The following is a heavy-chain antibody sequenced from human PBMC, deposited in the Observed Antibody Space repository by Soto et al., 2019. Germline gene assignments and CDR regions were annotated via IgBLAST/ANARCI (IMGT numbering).Heavy chain of an antibody. D-gene: IGHD3-3*01. CDR2: IYYSGST. Sequence: NPSETLSLTCTVSGGSISSGGYYWSWIRQHPGKGLEWIGYIYYSGSTYYNPSLKSRVTISVDTSKNQFSLKLSSVTAADTAVYYCAANFWSGYYASWGQGTLVTVSS. V-gene: IGHV4-31*03. J-gene: IGHJ5*02. CDR1: GGSISSGGYY. CDR3: AANFWSGYYAS.